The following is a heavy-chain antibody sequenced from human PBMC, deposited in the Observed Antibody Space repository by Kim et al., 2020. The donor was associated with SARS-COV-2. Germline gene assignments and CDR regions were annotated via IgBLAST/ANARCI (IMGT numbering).Heavy chain of an antibody. CDR2: ISYKGDTI. J-gene: IGHJ4*02. V-gene: IGHV3-9*01. D-gene: IGHD2-15*01. CDR3: AKDDGGGSIDC. Sequence: GGSLRLSCAASGFTFGAYDMHWVRQAPGKGLEGVSSISYKGDTIRYGDSVKGRFTISRDNARNSLYLQMDSLRAEDTALYYCAKDDGGGSIDCWGQGTLVTVSS. CDR1: GFTFGAYD.